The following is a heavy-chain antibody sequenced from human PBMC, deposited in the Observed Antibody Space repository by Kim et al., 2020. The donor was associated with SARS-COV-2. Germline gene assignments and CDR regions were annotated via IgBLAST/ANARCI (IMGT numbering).Heavy chain of an antibody. CDR3: VRSGSGTLLGEAFDI. D-gene: IGHD1-26*01. J-gene: IGHJ3*02. V-gene: IGHV3-21*01. Sequence: ASLKGRFTISRDNAKNSLYLQMNSLRAEDTAMYYCVRSGSGTLLGEAFDIWGQGTMVTVSS.